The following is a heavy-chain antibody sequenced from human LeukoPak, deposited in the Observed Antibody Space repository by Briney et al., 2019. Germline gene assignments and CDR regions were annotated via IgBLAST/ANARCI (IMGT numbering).Heavy chain of an antibody. CDR1: GSTFRSYA. CDR3: ARGYCSSTFCDLDFDY. J-gene: IGHJ4*02. V-gene: IGHV3-30*01. Sequence: GGSLRLSCAASGSTFRSYAMHWVRQAPGKGLEWVAIISYDGSNKYYADSVRGRFTISRDNSKNTLYLQMNSLRLEDTAVYYCARGYCSSTFCDLDFDYWGQGTLVTVSS. D-gene: IGHD2-2*01. CDR2: ISYDGSNK.